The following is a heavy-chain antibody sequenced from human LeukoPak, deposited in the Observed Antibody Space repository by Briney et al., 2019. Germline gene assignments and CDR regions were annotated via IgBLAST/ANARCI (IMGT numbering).Heavy chain of an antibody. J-gene: IGHJ5*02. CDR2: ISYDGSNK. Sequence: GRSLRLSCAASGFTFSSYGMHWVRQAPGKGLEWVAVISYDGSNKYYADSVKGRFTISRDNSKNTLYLQMNSLRAEDTAVYYCARVVVAEYSNWFDPWGQGTLVTVSS. CDR3: ARVVVAEYSNWFDP. CDR1: GFTFSSYG. V-gene: IGHV3-30*03. D-gene: IGHD2-15*01.